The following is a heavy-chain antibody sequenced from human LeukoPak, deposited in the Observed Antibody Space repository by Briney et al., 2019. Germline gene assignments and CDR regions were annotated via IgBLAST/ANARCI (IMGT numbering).Heavy chain of an antibody. CDR3: AKKYGVTVYGSGLNYFDY. J-gene: IGHJ4*02. D-gene: IGHD6-19*01. V-gene: IGHV3-23*01. Sequence: GGSLRLSCAASGFTFSSYAMSWVRQGPGKSLEWVSGIGGSGSRTYYADSVKGRFTISRDNSKNTLYLQMNSLRAEDTAIYYCAKKYGVTVYGSGLNYFDYWGQGTLVTVSS. CDR1: GFTFSSYA. CDR2: IGGSGSRT.